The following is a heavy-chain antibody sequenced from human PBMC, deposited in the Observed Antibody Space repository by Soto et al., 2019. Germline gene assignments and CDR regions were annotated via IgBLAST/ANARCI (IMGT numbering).Heavy chain of an antibody. CDR3: ARGIVGARRLGYYFDY. CDR1: GFTFSSYW. D-gene: IGHD1-26*01. Sequence: GGSLRLSCAASGFTFSSYWMSWVRRAPGKGLEWVANIKQDGSEKYYVDSVKGRFTISRDNAKNSLYLQMNSLRAEDTAVYYCARGIVGARRLGYYFDYWGQGTLVTVSS. V-gene: IGHV3-7*03. J-gene: IGHJ4*02. CDR2: IKQDGSEK.